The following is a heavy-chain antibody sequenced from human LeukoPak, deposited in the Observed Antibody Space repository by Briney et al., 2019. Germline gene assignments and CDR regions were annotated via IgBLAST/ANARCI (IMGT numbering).Heavy chain of an antibody. CDR2: IYHSGST. Sequence: SETLSLTCAVSGGSISSGAYSWSWIRQPPGKGLEWIGYIYHSGSTYYNPSSKSRVTISVDSSKNQFSLKLSSVTAADTAVYYCATYCSSTSCLVYGAFDIWGQGTMVTVSS. CDR3: ATYCSSTSCLVYGAFDI. J-gene: IGHJ3*02. D-gene: IGHD2-2*01. CDR1: GGSISSGAYS. V-gene: IGHV4-30-2*01.